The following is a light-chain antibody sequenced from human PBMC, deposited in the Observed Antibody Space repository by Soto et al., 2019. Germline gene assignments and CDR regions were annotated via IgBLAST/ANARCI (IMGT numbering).Light chain of an antibody. V-gene: IGKV3-15*01. CDR1: LSVFNY. CDR2: GAT. Sequence: SVLPQSPATLSLSPGERGTLSCRASLSVFNYLAWYQQKPGQAPRLLIHGATTRATGIPARFSGSGSGTEFTLTISSLQSEDFAVYYCQQYNNWPRPFGQGTKVDIK. J-gene: IGKJ1*01. CDR3: QQYNNWPRP.